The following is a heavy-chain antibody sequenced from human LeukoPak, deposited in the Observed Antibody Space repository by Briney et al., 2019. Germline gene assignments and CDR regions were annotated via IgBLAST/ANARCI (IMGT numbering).Heavy chain of an antibody. CDR2: ISSNGGST. CDR1: GFTFSSYA. CDR3: ARDGPNYYDSSGYNWFDP. V-gene: IGHV3-64*01. D-gene: IGHD3-22*01. J-gene: IGHJ5*02. Sequence: GGSLRLSCAASGFTFSSYAMHWVRQAPGKGLEYVSAISSNGGSTYYANSVKGRFTISRDNSKNTLYLQMGSLRAEDMAVYYCARDGPNYYDSSGYNWFDPWGQGTLVTVSS.